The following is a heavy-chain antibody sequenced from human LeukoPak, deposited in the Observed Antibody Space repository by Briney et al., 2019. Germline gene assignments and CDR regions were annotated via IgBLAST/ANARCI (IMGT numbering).Heavy chain of an antibody. CDR2: IYYSGST. V-gene: IGHV4-31*03. CDR1: GGSISSGGYY. Sequence: SQTLSLICTVSGGSISSGGYYWSWIRQHPGKGLEWIGYIYYSGSTYYNPSLKSRVTISVDTSKNQFSLKLSSVTAADTAVYYCARWAGIAAAGNYWFDPWGQGTLVTVSS. CDR3: ARWAGIAAAGNYWFDP. J-gene: IGHJ5*02. D-gene: IGHD6-13*01.